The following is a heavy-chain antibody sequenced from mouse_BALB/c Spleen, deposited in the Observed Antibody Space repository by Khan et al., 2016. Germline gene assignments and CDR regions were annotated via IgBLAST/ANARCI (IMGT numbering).Heavy chain of an antibody. Sequence: QVQLQQPGPEVVRPGVSVKISCKGSGYTFTDYAIHWVKQSHAKSLEWIGVISTYNGHTNYNQKFKGKATMTVEKSSSTAFMELARLTSEDDAIYYCARSRDYDWFAYWGQGTLVTVSA. D-gene: IGHD2-4*01. CDR3: ARSRDYDWFAY. CDR1: GYTFTDYA. V-gene: IGHV1S137*01. J-gene: IGHJ3*01. CDR2: ISTYNGHT.